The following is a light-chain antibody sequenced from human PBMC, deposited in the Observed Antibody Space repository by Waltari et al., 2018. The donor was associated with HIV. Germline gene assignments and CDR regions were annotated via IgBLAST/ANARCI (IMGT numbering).Light chain of an antibody. J-gene: IGKJ2*03. V-gene: IGKV2-30*01. CDR2: RVF. CDR1: ETLVYSDGNTY. Sequence: DVFLTQSPVSLSVNLGQPASISCTSSETLVYSDGNTYLNWFRQRPGQSPRRLLYRVFNRDPGVADRFSGSGSGTNFTLTISRVEAEDVGLYYCMHGTHWPPSFGGGTRLDIK. CDR3: MHGTHWPPS.